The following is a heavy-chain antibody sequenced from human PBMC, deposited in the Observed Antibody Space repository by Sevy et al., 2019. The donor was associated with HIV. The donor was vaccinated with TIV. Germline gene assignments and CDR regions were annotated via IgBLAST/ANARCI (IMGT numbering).Heavy chain of an antibody. Sequence: GGSLRLSCAASGFTFSTYSMHWVRQAPGKGLELVALIWFDGSNKYYADSVKGRFTISRDNSKNTLYLQMNSLRAEDTAVYYCAKAVADSNYYYGLDVWGQGTTVTVSS. J-gene: IGHJ6*02. V-gene: IGHV3-33*06. D-gene: IGHD6-19*01. CDR1: GFTFSTYS. CDR2: IWFDGSNK. CDR3: AKAVADSNYYYGLDV.